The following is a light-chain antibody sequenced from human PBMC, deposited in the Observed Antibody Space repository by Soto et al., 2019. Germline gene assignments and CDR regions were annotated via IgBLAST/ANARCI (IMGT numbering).Light chain of an antibody. Sequence: QSALTQPRSVSGSPGQSVTISCTGSSNDVGGYNYVSWYQQHPGKAPKVIIYDVTTRPSGVPDRFSGSKSGNTASLTISGLQAEDEADYYCCSYAGRYTRVFGGGTKLTVL. J-gene: IGLJ3*02. CDR2: DVT. V-gene: IGLV2-11*01. CDR1: SNDVGGYNY. CDR3: CSYAGRYTRV.